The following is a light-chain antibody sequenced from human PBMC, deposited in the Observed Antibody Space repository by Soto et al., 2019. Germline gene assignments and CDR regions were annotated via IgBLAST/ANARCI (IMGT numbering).Light chain of an antibody. CDR2: AAS. CDR1: QNSSNY. CDR3: QQTYSIPLT. J-gene: IGKJ1*01. V-gene: IGKV1-39*01. Sequence: DIQMTQSPSSLSASVGDRVTITCLARQNSSNYLVWYQQKADKAPNLLIYAASSLQSGVPSRFSGSGSGTDFTITISSLQTEDLATYDCQQTYSIPLTFGHGTMVYI.